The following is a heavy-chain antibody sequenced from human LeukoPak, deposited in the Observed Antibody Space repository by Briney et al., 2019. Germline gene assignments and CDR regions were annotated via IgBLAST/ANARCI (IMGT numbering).Heavy chain of an antibody. CDR1: GFTFSSYA. V-gene: IGHV3-48*01. J-gene: IGHJ4*02. Sequence: GGSLRLSCAASGFTFSSYAMHWVRQAPGKGLEWVSYISSSSSTVYYADSVKGRFTISRDNAKNSLYLQMNSLRAEDTAVYYCARGLWSGTDLWGQGTLVTVSS. D-gene: IGHD3-3*01. CDR2: ISSSSSTV. CDR3: ARGLWSGTDL.